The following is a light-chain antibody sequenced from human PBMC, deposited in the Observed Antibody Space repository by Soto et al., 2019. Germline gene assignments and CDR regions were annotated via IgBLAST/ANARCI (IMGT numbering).Light chain of an antibody. Sequence: QLVLTQSPSASASLGASVKLTCTLSSGHSSYTIAWHQQQPEKGPRYLMKLSSDGSHSKGDGIPDRFSGSSSGAERYLTISSLQSEDEADYYCQTWGTGTVVFGGGTKVTVL. V-gene: IGLV4-69*01. CDR2: LSSDGSH. CDR3: QTWGTGTVV. J-gene: IGLJ2*01. CDR1: SGHSSYT.